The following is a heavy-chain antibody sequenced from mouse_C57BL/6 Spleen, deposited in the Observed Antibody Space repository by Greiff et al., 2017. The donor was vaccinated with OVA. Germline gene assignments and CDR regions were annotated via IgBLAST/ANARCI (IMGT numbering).Heavy chain of an antibody. J-gene: IGHJ1*03. CDR3: ERQGEDGSSHYWYFDV. CDR1: GFTFSSYG. Sequence: EVQLVESGGDLVKPGGSLKLSCAASGFTFSSYGMSWVRQTPDKRLEWVATISSGGSYTYYPDSVKGRFTISRDNAKNTLYLQMSSLKSEDTAMYYCERQGEDGSSHYWYFDVWGTGTTVTVSS. V-gene: IGHV5-6*01. CDR2: ISSGGSYT. D-gene: IGHD1-1*01.